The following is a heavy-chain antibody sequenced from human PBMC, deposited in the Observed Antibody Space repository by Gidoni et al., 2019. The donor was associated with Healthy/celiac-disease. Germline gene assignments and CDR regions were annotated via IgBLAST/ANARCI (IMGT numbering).Heavy chain of an antibody. Sequence: EVQLLESGGGLVQPGVSLRLSCTASGFTFSSYAMSWVRQAPGKVLEWVSAISGSGGSTYYADSVKGRFTISRDNSKNTLYLQMNSLRAEDTAVYYCAKGAGPEMATRGDAFDIWGQGTMVTVSS. J-gene: IGHJ3*02. D-gene: IGHD5-12*01. CDR1: GFTFSSYA. V-gene: IGHV3-23*01. CDR3: AKGAGPEMATRGDAFDI. CDR2: ISGSGGST.